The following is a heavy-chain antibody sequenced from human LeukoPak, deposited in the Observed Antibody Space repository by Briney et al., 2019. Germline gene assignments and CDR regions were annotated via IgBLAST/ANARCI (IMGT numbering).Heavy chain of an antibody. D-gene: IGHD6-19*01. CDR2: ISWSSGTI. CDR1: GFTFDDYA. V-gene: IGHV3-9*01. J-gene: IGHJ4*02. Sequence: GGSLRLSCAASGFTFDDYAMHWVRQGPGKGLEWVSGISWSSGTIGYADSVKGRFTISRDSAKNSLYLQMNSLRAEDTALYYCAKEGLPWGQWLSGKKYFDYWGQGTLVTVSS. CDR3: AKEGLPWGQWLSGKKYFDY.